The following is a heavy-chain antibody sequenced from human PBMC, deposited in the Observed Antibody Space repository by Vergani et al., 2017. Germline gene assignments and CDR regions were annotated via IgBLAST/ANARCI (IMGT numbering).Heavy chain of an antibody. D-gene: IGHD2-8*01. CDR3: ARDCTSGGCPDNYGMDV. CDR1: GFTFSDFS. J-gene: IGHJ6*02. Sequence: VQLVESGGGLVKPGGSLRLSCAASGFTFSDFSMSWVRQAPGKGLEWVAFFGSSGPYINYADSVKGLFIISRDNTNNSLFLQLRSLRAEDAAVYYCARDCTSGGCPDNYGMDVWGQGATVTVSS. V-gene: IGHV3-21*06. CDR2: FGSSGPYI.